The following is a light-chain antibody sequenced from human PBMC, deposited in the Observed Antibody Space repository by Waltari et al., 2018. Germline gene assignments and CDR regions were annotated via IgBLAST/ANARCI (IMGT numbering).Light chain of an antibody. CDR1: NSDLAHSY. Sequence: QSVLTQPPPVSAAPGQMVTLSCSARNSDLAHSYISWYQQFPGAAPRLLTYDTYKRPSGIPARFSGSRSGTSATLVSTGLQTGDEADYYCGAWDASLNSYVFGTGTTVTVL. CDR2: DTY. J-gene: IGLJ1*01. CDR3: GAWDASLNSYV. V-gene: IGLV1-51*01.